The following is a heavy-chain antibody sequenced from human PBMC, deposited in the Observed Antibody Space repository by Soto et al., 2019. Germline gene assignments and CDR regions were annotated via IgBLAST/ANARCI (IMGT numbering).Heavy chain of an antibody. CDR1: GGSISSSSYY. J-gene: IGHJ5*02. V-gene: IGHV4-31*03. D-gene: IGHD6-6*01. CDR3: ARDRHNNFFDP. CDR2: IYYSGST. Sequence: SETLSLTCTVSGGSISSSSYYWGWIRQPPGKGLEWIGYIYYSGSTYYNPSLESRVAISLDTSRSQFSLTLHSVTAADTAIYYCARDRHNNFFDPWGQGTLVTVS.